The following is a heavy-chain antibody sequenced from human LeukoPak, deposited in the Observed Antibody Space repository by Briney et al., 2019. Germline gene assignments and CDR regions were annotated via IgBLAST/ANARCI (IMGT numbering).Heavy chain of an antibody. D-gene: IGHD3-3*01. CDR2: ISNDSVDK. CDR1: GFMFSDYY. V-gene: IGHV3-11*04. CDR3: ARRDWVSGAVRAFDI. J-gene: IGHJ3*02. Sequence: GGSLRLSCVGPGFMFSDYYMSWIRQAPGKGLEWVSYISNDSVDKYYVDSVRGRFTISRDNAKKSMYLQMSVLRVEDTAVYYCARRDWVSGAVRAFDIWGQGTMVTVSS.